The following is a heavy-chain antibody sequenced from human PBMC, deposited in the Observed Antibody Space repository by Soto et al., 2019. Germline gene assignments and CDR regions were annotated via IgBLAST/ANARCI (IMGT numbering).Heavy chain of an antibody. V-gene: IGHV2-5*01. D-gene: IGHD3-22*01. CDR3: APSVYDSSGYYYFDY. J-gene: IGHJ4*02. CDR2: IYWNDDK. CDR1: GFSLSTSGVG. Sequence: QITLKESGPTLVKTTQTLTLTCTFSGFSLSTSGVGVGWIRQPPGKALEWLAFIYWNDDKRYSPSLKNRLTITKDISRNQVVLTMTNMDPVDTATYYCAPSVYDSSGYYYFDYWGQGTLVTVSS.